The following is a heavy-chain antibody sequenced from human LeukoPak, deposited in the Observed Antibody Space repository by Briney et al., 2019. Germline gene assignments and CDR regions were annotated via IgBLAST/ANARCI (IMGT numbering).Heavy chain of an antibody. CDR3: ARDRKLVPYYYYYMDV. CDR2: INHSGST. Sequence: SETLSLTCAVYGGSFSGYYWSWIRQPPGKGLEWIGEINHSGSTNYNPSLKSRVTISVDTSKNQFSLKLSSVTAADTAVYYCARDRKLVPYYYYYMDVWGKGTTVTVSS. CDR1: GGSFSGYY. V-gene: IGHV4-34*01. J-gene: IGHJ6*03. D-gene: IGHD3-9*01.